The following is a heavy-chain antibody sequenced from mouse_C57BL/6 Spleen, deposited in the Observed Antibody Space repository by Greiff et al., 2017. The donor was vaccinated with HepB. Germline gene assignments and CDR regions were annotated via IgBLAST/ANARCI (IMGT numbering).Heavy chain of an antibody. Sequence: QVQLQQSGAELVRPGPSVKVSCKASGYAFTNYLIEWVKQRPGQGLEWIGVINPGSGGTNYNEKFKGKATLTADKSSSTAYMQLSSLTSEDSAVYFCAREETGYYFDYWGQGTTLTVSS. CDR3: AREETGYYFDY. V-gene: IGHV1-54*01. CDR2: INPGSGGT. D-gene: IGHD4-1*01. CDR1: GYAFTNYL. J-gene: IGHJ2*01.